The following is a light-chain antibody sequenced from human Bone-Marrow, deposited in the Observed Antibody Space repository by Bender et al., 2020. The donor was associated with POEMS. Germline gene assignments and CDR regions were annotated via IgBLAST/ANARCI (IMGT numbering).Light chain of an antibody. CDR3: SSYVGTNNLV. CDR1: SSDVSDYRF. Sequence: QSALTQPASVSGSPGQSITISCTGTSSDVSDYRFVSWYQHHPGKAPKLMIYDVNKRPSGVPARFSGSKSGNTASLTVSGLLADDEADYYCSSYVGTNNLVFGGGTKLTVL. J-gene: IGLJ2*01. CDR2: DVN. V-gene: IGLV2-8*01.